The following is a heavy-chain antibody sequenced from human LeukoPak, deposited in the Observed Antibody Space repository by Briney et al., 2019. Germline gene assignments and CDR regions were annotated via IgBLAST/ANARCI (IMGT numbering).Heavy chain of an antibody. CDR3: ARSNDAFDI. CDR1: GFTVSSNY. J-gene: IGHJ3*02. CDR2: IYSGGST. Sequence: GGSLRLSCAASGFTVSSNYMNWVRQAPGKGLEWVSIIYSGGSTFYADSVKGRFTISRDNSRNTLHLQMNSLRAEDTAVYYCARSNDAFDIWGQGTMVTVSS. D-gene: IGHD5/OR15-5a*01. V-gene: IGHV3-53*01.